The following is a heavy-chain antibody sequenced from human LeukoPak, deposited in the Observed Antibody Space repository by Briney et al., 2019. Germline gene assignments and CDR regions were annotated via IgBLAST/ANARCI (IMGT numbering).Heavy chain of an antibody. Sequence: GGSLRLSCAASGFTFSNYWMHWVRQAPGKGLVWVSRINSDGSSTTSADSVKGRFTISRDNAKNTLYLQMNSLRAEDTAAYYCAKGGATVIDYWGQGTLVTVSS. J-gene: IGHJ4*02. CDR1: GFTFSNYW. D-gene: IGHD4-17*01. CDR2: INSDGSST. CDR3: AKGGATVIDY. V-gene: IGHV3-74*01.